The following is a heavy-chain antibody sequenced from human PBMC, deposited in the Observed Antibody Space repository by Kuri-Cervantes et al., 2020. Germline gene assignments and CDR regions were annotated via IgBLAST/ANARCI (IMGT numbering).Heavy chain of an antibody. J-gene: IGHJ6*02. Sequence: GESLKISCAASGFTFGNYAMSWVRQAPGKGLEWVSVISASDGATFYADSVKGRFTISRDNSKNTLYLQMISLRAEDTAVYYCAKEHTVAVAGWNYYYGMDVWGQGTTVTVSS. V-gene: IGHV3-23*01. CDR1: GFTFGNYA. CDR3: AKEHTVAVAGWNYYYGMDV. CDR2: ISASDGAT. D-gene: IGHD6-19*01.